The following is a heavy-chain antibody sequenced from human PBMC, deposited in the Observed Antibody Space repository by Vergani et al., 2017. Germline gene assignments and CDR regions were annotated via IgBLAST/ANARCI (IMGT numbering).Heavy chain of an antibody. V-gene: IGHV3-23*01. CDR1: GFTFSSYA. D-gene: IGHD1-26*01. J-gene: IGHJ4*02. CDR2: ISNSGDST. Sequence: EVQLLESGGGLVQPGGSLRLSCAASGFTFSSYAMNWVRQAPGKGLEWVSGISNSGDSTYYADSLKGRFTISRDNSKNTLYLQMNSLRAEDTAVYYCARSGGIVGATRRPKPFDYWGQGTLVTVSS. CDR3: ARSGGIVGATRRPKPFDY.